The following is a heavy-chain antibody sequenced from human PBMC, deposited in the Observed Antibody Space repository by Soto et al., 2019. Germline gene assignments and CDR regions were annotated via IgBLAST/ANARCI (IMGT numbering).Heavy chain of an antibody. D-gene: IGHD3-9*01. CDR3: ARASSYDILTGYPEPSFDY. Sequence: SQTLSLTCAISGDSVSSNSAAWNWIRQSPSRGLEWLGRTYYRSKWYNDYAVSVKSRITINPDTSKNQFSLQLNSVTPEDTAVYYCARASSYDILTGYPEPSFDYWGQGTLVTVSS. V-gene: IGHV6-1*01. CDR1: GDSVSSNSAA. J-gene: IGHJ4*02. CDR2: TYYRSKWYN.